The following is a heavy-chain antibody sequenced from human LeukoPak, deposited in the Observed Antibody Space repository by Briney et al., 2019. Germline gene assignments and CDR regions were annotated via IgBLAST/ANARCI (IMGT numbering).Heavy chain of an antibody. V-gene: IGHV3-33*01. CDR2: IWYDGSNK. CDR1: GFTFSSYG. J-gene: IGHJ4*02. Sequence: GRSLRLSCAASGFTFSSYGMHWVRQAPGKGLEWVAVIWYDGSNKYYADSVKGRFTISRDNSKNTLYLQMNSLRAENTAVYYCAGTGIAAAGSTADYWGQGTLVTVSS. D-gene: IGHD6-13*01. CDR3: AGTGIAAAGSTADY.